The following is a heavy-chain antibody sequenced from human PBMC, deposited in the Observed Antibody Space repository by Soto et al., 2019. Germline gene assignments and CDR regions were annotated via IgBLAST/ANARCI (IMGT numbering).Heavy chain of an antibody. Sequence: ASVKVSCKASGYIFTSYYMHWVRQAPGQGLEWMGIINPSGGSTSYAQKFQGRVTMTRDTSTSTVYMELSSLRSEDTAVYYCARDRASGVAGTFFDYWGQGTLVTVSS. D-gene: IGHD6-19*01. CDR1: GYIFTSYY. CDR2: INPSGGST. CDR3: ARDRASGVAGTFFDY. V-gene: IGHV1-46*01. J-gene: IGHJ4*02.